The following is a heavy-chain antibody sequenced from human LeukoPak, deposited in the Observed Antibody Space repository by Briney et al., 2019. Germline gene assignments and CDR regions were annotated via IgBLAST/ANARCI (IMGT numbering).Heavy chain of an antibody. CDR3: ARALDFWSGCYSYMDV. D-gene: IGHD3-3*01. CDR2: IYYSGST. Sequence: SQTLSLTCTVSGGSISSGDYYWSWIRQPPGKGLEWIGYIYYSGSTYYNPSLKSRVTISVDTSKNQVSLKLSSATAADTAVYYCARALDFWSGCYSYMDVWGKGTTVTVSS. V-gene: IGHV4-30-4*08. CDR1: GGSISSGDYY. J-gene: IGHJ6*03.